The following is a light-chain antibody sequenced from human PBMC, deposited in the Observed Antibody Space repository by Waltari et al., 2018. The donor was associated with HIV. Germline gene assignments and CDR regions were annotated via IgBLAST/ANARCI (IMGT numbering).Light chain of an antibody. CDR3: AAWDDSLKGGA. V-gene: IGLV1-44*01. Sequence: QSVLAQPPSASGTPGQRVTISCSGSTSNIGGNTVSWYQQPPGTAPKLLIYSNNERPSGVPDRLSGSTSGTSASLVISGLQSEDEADYYCAAWDDSLKGGAFRTGTKVTVL. CDR1: TSNIGGNT. CDR2: SNN. J-gene: IGLJ1*01.